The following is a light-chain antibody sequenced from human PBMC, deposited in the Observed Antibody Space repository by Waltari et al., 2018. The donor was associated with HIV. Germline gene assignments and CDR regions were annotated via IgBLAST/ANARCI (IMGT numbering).Light chain of an antibody. CDR1: SNDIFNYNY. CDR3: SSYTNNNTLI. V-gene: IGLV2-14*03. CDR2: DVT. Sequence: QSALTQPASVSGSPGQSITISCTGASNDIFNYNYVSWYQQHPAKAPKLIIYDVTSRPSGVANRFSASKSGKTASLTISGLQADDEADYYCSSYTNNNTLIFGGGTKLTVL. J-gene: IGLJ2*01.